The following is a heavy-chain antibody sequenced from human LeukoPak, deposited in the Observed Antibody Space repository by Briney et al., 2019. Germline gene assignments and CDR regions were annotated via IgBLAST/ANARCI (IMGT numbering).Heavy chain of an antibody. CDR1: GGSISISNYY. CDR3: ARGGGTHYSNYGVGPFRYFDY. D-gene: IGHD4-11*01. CDR2: IYYSGST. V-gene: IGHV4-39*01. Sequence: SETLSLTCSVSGGSISISNYYWGWIRQPPGKGLEWIGSIYYSGSTYYNPSLKSRVTISVDTSKNQFSLKLSSVTAADTAVYYCARGGGTHYSNYGVGPFRYFDYWGQGTLVTVSS. J-gene: IGHJ4*02.